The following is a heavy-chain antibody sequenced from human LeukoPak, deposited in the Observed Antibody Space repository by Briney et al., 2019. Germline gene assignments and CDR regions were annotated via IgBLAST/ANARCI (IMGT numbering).Heavy chain of an antibody. CDR3: ARLTHVPYYFDY. J-gene: IGHJ4*02. CDR1: GDSLSNYY. D-gene: IGHD3-9*01. Sequence: SETQFLTCSIHGDSLSNYYWSWIRQPPGKGLEWIGYIYYSGSTNYNPSLKSRVTISVDTSKNQFSLKLSSVTAADTAVYYCARLTHVPYYFDYWGQGTLVTVSS. V-gene: IGHV4-59*08. CDR2: IYYSGST.